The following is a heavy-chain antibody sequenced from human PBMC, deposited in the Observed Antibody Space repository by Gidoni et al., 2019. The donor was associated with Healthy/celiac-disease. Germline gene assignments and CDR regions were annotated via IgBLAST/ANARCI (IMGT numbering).Heavy chain of an antibody. V-gene: IGHV3-74*01. D-gene: IGHD3-3*01. Sequence: EVQLVESGGGLVQPGGSLSLSCAASGFTLSSYWMHWVRQAPGKGLVWVSRIKSDGSSTNNADSVKGRFTISRDNAKNTLYLQMNSLRAEDTAVYYCARGWSLAAFDIWGQGTMVTVSS. J-gene: IGHJ3*02. CDR1: GFTLSSYW. CDR3: ARGWSLAAFDI. CDR2: IKSDGSST.